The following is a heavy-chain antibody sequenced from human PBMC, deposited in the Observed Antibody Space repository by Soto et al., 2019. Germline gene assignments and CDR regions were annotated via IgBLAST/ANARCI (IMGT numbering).Heavy chain of an antibody. J-gene: IGHJ6*02. D-gene: IGHD5-12*01. CDR2: IRSKANSYAT. CDR1: GFTFSGSA. Sequence: GGSLRLSCAASGFTFSGSAMHWVRQASGKGLEWVGRIRSKANSYATAYAASVKGRFTISRDDSKNTAYLQMNSLKTEDTAVYYCTRSSTSANIVDTIEPYYYYGMDVWGQGTTVTVSS. CDR3: TRSSTSANIVDTIEPYYYYGMDV. V-gene: IGHV3-73*01.